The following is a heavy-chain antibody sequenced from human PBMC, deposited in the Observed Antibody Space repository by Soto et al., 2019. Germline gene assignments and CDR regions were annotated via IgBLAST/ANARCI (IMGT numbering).Heavy chain of an antibody. Sequence: SVKSSCKASGGTFSSYAISWVRQAPGQGLEWMGGIIPIFGTANYAQKFQGRVTITADESTSTAYMELSSLRSEDTAVYYCASVVPAAMGRDYYYYYGMDVWGQGTTVTVSS. V-gene: IGHV1-69*13. D-gene: IGHD2-2*01. J-gene: IGHJ6*02. CDR2: IIPIFGTA. CDR3: ASVVPAAMGRDYYYYYGMDV. CDR1: GGTFSSYA.